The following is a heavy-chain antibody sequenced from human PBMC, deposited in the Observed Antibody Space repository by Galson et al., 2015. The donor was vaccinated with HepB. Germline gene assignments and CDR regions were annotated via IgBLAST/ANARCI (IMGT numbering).Heavy chain of an antibody. CDR1: GFTFSDYY. V-gene: IGHV3-11*01. CDR3: AKDSGLGGEDY. CDR2: ISSSGRTI. Sequence: SLRLSCAASGFTFSDYYMSWIRQAPGKGLEWVSYISSSGRTIYYADSVKGRFTISRDDSKNTLFLQLNSLRAEDTAIYYCAKDSGLGGEDYWGQGILVTVSS. J-gene: IGHJ4*02. D-gene: IGHD3-16*01.